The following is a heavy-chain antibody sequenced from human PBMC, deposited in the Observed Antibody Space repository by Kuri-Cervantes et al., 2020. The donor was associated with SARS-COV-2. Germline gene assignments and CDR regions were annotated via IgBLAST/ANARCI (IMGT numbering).Heavy chain of an antibody. J-gene: IGHJ4*02. CDR3: ARHTAYYDSSGYHFDY. V-gene: IGHV4-59*08. CDR1: GGSISSYY. D-gene: IGHD3-22*01. CDR2: IYYSGST. Sequence: GSLRLSCTVSGGSISSYYWSWIRQPPGKGLEWIGYIYYSGSTNYNPSLKSRVTISVDTSKNQFSLKLSSVTAADTAVYYCARHTAYYDSSGYHFDYWGQGTMVTVSS.